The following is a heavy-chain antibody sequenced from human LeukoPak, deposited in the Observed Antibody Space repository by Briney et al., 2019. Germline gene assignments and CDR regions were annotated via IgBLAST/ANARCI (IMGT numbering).Heavy chain of an antibody. CDR1: GFTLSSFE. V-gene: IGHV3-21*04. CDR2: ISRTTNYI. J-gene: IGHJ4*02. CDR3: AKDLAYGGNSPFDY. D-gene: IGHD4-23*01. Sequence: KPGGSLRLSCAASGFTLSSFEMNWVRQAPGRGLEWVSSISRTTNYIYYADSVKGRFTISRDNSKNTLYLQMNSLRAEDTAVYYCAKDLAYGGNSPFDYWGQGTLVTVSS.